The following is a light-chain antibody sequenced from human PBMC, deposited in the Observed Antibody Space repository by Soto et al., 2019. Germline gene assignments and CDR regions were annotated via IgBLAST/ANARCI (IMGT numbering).Light chain of an antibody. J-gene: IGKJ2*01. V-gene: IGKV3-20*01. Sequence: EIVLTQSPGTLSLSPGESATLSCRASQSVSSSQVAWYQLKPGQAPRLLIYGASSRATGIPDRFSGVGSETDFTLTISTLEPEDFAVYYCQHYATAPRAYGQGTKLEIK. CDR3: QHYATAPRA. CDR2: GAS. CDR1: QSVSSSQ.